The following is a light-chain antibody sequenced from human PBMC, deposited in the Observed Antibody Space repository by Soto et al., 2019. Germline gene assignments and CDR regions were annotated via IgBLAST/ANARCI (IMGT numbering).Light chain of an antibody. J-gene: IGLJ2*01. CDR2: EVS. Sequence: QSALTQPASVSGSPGQSITISCTGTSSDIGGYDYVSWYQHHPGKAPKLIIYEVSNRPSGVSNRFSGSKSGNTASLTISGLQAEDEADYYCSSYTSSITLPFGGGTKLTVL. V-gene: IGLV2-14*01. CDR3: SSYTSSITLP. CDR1: SSDIGGYDY.